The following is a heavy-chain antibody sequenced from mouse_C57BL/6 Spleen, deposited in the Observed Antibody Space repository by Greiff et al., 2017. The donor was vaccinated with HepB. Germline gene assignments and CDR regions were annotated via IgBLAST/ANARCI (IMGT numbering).Heavy chain of an antibody. CDR1: GYTFTDYE. CDR3: TRALYGLYAMDY. Sequence: QVQLQQSGAELVRPGASVTLSCKASGYTFTDYEMHWVKQTPVHGLEWIGAIDPETGGTAYNQKFKGKAILTADKSSSTAYMELHSLTSEDSAVYYCTRALYGLYAMDYWGQGTSVTVSS. V-gene: IGHV1-15*01. D-gene: IGHD1-1*01. CDR2: IDPETGGT. J-gene: IGHJ4*01.